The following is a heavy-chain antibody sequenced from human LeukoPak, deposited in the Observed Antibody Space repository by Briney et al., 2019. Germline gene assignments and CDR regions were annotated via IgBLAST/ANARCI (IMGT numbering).Heavy chain of an antibody. CDR3: VKDRPCETCMPMDA. V-gene: IGHV3-23*01. J-gene: IGHJ6*02. CDR2: LGRSGEYK. CDR1: GFRFTDYS. Sequence: GSLRLSCAASGFRFTDYSMSWVRQAPGRGLEWVAGLGRSGEYKYYADSVKGRFTISRDNSKDTVSLQMNSLRAEDSAIYFCVKDRPCETCMPMDAWGQGTTVTVSS. D-gene: IGHD2-2*01.